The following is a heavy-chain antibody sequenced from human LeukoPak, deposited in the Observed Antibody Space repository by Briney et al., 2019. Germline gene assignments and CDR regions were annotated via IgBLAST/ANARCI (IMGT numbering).Heavy chain of an antibody. D-gene: IGHD4-17*01. CDR2: IYSDNST. CDR1: GLTVSSNY. CDR3: ARTGGDYLNFYFVH. V-gene: IGHV3-53*01. J-gene: IGHJ4*02. Sequence: GGSLRLSCAASGLTVSSNYMSWVRQAPGKGLEWVSVIYSDNSTYYADSVKGRVTISRDKSKNTLYLQMNSLRGEDTAVYYCARTGGDYLNFYFVHWGQGTLVTVSS.